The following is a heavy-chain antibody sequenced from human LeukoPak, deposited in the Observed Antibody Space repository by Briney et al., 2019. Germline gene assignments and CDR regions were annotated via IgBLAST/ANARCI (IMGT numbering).Heavy chain of an antibody. J-gene: IGHJ6*03. V-gene: IGHV1-8*01. CDR3: ARALSWTTDSYYYMDV. CDR1: GYTFTSYD. D-gene: IGHD3/OR15-3a*01. Sequence: ASVRVSCKASGYTFTSYDINWVRQATGQGLEWMGWMNTNSGNTGFAQKFQGRVTMTKNTSITTAYMELSSLRSEDTALYYCARALSWTTDSYYYMDVWGKGTTVTVSS. CDR2: MNTNSGNT.